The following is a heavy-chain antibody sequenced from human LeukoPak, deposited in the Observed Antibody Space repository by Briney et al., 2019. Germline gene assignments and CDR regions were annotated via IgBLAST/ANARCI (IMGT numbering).Heavy chain of an antibody. Sequence: GASVKVSCKASGGTFSNYAISWVRQAPGQGLEWMGGIITNYGTTNYAQKYQGRVTIIADESTSTAYMELSSLRSEDTAVYYCARGVVGATTGAYSFDYWGRGTLVTVSS. CDR2: IITNYGTT. CDR1: GGTFSNYA. CDR3: ARGVVGATTGAYSFDY. J-gene: IGHJ4*02. D-gene: IGHD1-26*01. V-gene: IGHV1-69*01.